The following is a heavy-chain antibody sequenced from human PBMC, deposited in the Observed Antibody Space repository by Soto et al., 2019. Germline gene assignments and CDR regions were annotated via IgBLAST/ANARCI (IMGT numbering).Heavy chain of an antibody. CDR3: ARHLAGNRDY. CDR1: GYTFTSYY. J-gene: IGHJ4*02. CDR2: INPSGGST. V-gene: IGHV1-46*01. Sequence: ASVKVSCKASGYTFTSYYMHWVRQAPGQGLEWMGIINPSGGSTSYAQKFQGRVTMTRDTSTSTVYMELNSLRAEDTAVYYCARHLAGNRDYWGQGTLVTVSS. D-gene: IGHD3-3*02.